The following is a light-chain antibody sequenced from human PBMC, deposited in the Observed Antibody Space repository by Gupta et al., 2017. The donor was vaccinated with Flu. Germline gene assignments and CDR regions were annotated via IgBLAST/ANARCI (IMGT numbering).Light chain of an antibody. J-gene: IGLJ3*02. CDR3: QVWDSNSDHGV. V-gene: IGLV3-21*02. CDR2: DDS. CDR1: NIGSKR. Sequence: SSVLTQSPSVSVAPGQTARITCGGNNIGSKRVHWYQQKPGQAPAVVVYDDSDRRSGIPERFSGSNSGNTATLTISRVEAGDEADYYCQVWDSNSDHGVFGGGTKLSVL.